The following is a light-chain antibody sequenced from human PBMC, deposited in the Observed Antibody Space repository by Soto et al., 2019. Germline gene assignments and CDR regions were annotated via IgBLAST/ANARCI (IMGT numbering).Light chain of an antibody. J-gene: IGKJ4*01. CDR3: QQYSSMLA. V-gene: IGKV1-33*01. CDR1: HDDRWN. Sequence: IQMTQSPSSLSASVGDRVTIACQSSHDDRWNLNWSQQKPGEDPKLLIYDASKLERGVPSRFSGSGSGTDFTLTISSLQPEDVATYYCQQYSSMLAFGGGTEVDLK. CDR2: DAS.